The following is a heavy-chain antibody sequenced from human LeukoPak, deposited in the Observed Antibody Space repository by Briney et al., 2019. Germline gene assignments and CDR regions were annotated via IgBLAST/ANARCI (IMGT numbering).Heavy chain of an antibody. V-gene: IGHV3-64D*06. J-gene: IGHJ4*02. CDR2: ISGSGNGGSI. CDR1: GFVFSIYT. D-gene: IGHD2/OR15-2a*01. CDR3: VKDFGRVRGTPDS. Sequence: GGSLRLSCSASGFVFSIYTMYWVRQAPGKGPEYVSTISGSGNGGSIYYADSVKGRFTISRDDSKSIVYLQMNGLRSENTAVYYCVKDFGRVRGTPDSWGQGTLVTVSS.